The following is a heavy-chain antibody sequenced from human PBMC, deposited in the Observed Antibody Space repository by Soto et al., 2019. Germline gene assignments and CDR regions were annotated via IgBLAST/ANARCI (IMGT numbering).Heavy chain of an antibody. D-gene: IGHD4-17*01. V-gene: IGHV4-59*01. CDR2: IYYSGST. CDR3: AREPSTVTTLYYFHY. Sequence: TSETLSLTCTVSGGSISSYYWSWIRQPPGKGLEWIGYIYYSGSTNYNPSLKSRLTISVDTSKNQFSLRLTSVTAADTAVYYCAREPSTVTTLYYFHYWGQGALVTVSS. CDR1: GGSISSYY. J-gene: IGHJ4*02.